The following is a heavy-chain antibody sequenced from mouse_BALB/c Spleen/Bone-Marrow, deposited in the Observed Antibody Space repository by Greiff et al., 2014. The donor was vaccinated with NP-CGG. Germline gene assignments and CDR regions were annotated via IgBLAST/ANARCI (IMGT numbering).Heavy chain of an antibody. Sequence: EVMLVESGPELVKPGASAKISCKASGYTFTDYNMHWVKQSHGKSLEWIGYIYPNNGGTGYNQKFKSKATVTADNSSSTAYMELRSLTSEDSAVYYCARRGSPYYFDYWGQGTTLTVSS. CDR1: GYTFTDYN. D-gene: IGHD1-1*02. V-gene: IGHV1S29*02. CDR3: ARRGSPYYFDY. J-gene: IGHJ2*01. CDR2: IYPNNGGT.